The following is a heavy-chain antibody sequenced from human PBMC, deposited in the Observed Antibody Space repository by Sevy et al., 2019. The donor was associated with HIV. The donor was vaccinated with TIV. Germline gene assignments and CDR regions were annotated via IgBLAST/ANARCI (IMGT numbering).Heavy chain of an antibody. J-gene: IGHJ4*02. D-gene: IGHD3-9*01. V-gene: IGHV4-38-2*02. CDR1: GYSISSGYY. Sequence: SETLSLTCNVSGYSISSGYYWGWIRQPPGKGLEWIGNINHSGNTFYKPSLKSRITISVDTSKNQFSLKLSSVTAADTAVYYCARDVGDFDWLRPFDYWGQGALVTVSS. CDR3: ARDVGDFDWLRPFDY. CDR2: INHSGNT.